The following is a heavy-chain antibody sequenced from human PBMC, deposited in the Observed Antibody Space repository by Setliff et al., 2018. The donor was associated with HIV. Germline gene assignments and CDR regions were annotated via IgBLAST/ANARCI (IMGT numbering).Heavy chain of an antibody. J-gene: IGHJ3*02. CDR3: ARLGYSGSLVGAFDI. Sequence: SETLSLTCIVSGGSIRSYYWSWIRQPPGKGLEWIGYIYYSGSTNYNASLKSRVAMSVDTSKNEFSLNLTSVTAADTAVYYCARLGYSGSLVGAFDIWGQGTMVTVSS. CDR1: GGSIRSYY. V-gene: IGHV4-59*08. D-gene: IGHD1-26*01. CDR2: IYYSGST.